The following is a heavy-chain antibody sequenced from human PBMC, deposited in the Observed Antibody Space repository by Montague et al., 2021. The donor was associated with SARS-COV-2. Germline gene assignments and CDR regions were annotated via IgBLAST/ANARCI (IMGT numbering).Heavy chain of an antibody. CDR3: ARSRFVVVPAAMSFGHSYLDP. J-gene: IGHJ5*02. V-gene: IGHV4-59*01. D-gene: IGHD2-2*01. CDR1: GGSIGTNY. CDR2: AYHNGRT. Sequence: SETLSLTCSVSGGSIGTNYWSWIRQPPGGGLEWIGYAYHNGRTNYNPSLRGRVTMSLDTSKNQFSLNVTSVTAADTAVYHCARSRFVVVPAAMSFGHSYLDPWGQGRLVTVSS.